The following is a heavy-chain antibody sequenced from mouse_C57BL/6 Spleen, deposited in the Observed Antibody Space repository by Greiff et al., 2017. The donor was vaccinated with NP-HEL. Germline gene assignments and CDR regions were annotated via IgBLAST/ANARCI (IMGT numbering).Heavy chain of an antibody. CDR1: GFTFSSYA. V-gene: IGHV5-4*03. Sequence: EVKLVESGGGLVKPGGSLKLSCAASGFTFSSYAMSWVRQTPEKRLEWVATISDGGSYTYYPDNVKGRFTISRDNAKSNLYLQLSHLKSEDTAVYYCARADTTVVATPMDYWGQGTSVTVSS. D-gene: IGHD1-1*01. J-gene: IGHJ4*01. CDR3: ARADTTVVATPMDY. CDR2: ISDGGSYT.